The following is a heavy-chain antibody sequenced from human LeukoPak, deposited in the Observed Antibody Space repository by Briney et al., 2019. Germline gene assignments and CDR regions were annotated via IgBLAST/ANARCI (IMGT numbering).Heavy chain of an antibody. CDR1: GYTFTGYY. J-gene: IGHJ5*02. Sequence: GASVKVSCTSSGYTFTGYYMHWVRQAPGQGLEWVGWINPNSGGTNYAQKFQGRVTMTSDTSISTAYMELSRLRSDDTAVYYCARASHAAARVNWFDPWGQGTLVTVSS. CDR3: ARASHAAARVNWFDP. D-gene: IGHD2-2*01. V-gene: IGHV1-2*02. CDR2: INPNSGGT.